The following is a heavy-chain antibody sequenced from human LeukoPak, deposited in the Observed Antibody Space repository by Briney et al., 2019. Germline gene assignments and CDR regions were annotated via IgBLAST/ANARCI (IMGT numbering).Heavy chain of an antibody. Sequence: SETLSLTCSVSGYSISSGYYWGWIRHPPGKGLEWIGSVFHSGITYYKPSLKSRVTILVDTSKNQFSLKLTSVTAADTAVYYCASAPYCHAFDIWGQGTMVTVSS. V-gene: IGHV4-38-2*02. CDR2: VFHSGIT. J-gene: IGHJ3*02. CDR1: GYSISSGYY. D-gene: IGHD2-15*01. CDR3: ASAPYCHAFDI.